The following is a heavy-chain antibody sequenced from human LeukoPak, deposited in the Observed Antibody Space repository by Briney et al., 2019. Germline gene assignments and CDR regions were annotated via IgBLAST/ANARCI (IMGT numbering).Heavy chain of an antibody. D-gene: IGHD3-22*01. V-gene: IGHV3-53*01. J-gene: IGHJ4*02. CDR2: IYSGGDK. CDR3: GGYSSLDH. Sequence: GGSLRLSCEVFGFSVSSTYMSWVRQAPGKGLEWVSLIYSGGDKRYAASVKGRFTISRDNSKNTLYLQMDSLRVEDTAVYYCGGYSSLDHWGQGTLVTVSS. CDR1: GFSVSSTY.